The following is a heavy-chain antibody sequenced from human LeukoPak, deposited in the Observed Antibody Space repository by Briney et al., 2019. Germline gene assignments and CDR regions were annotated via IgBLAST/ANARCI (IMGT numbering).Heavy chain of an antibody. D-gene: IGHD2-2*01. J-gene: IGHJ5*02. CDR1: GFTFSSYW. CDR2: IKQDGSEK. V-gene: IGHV3-7*01. CDR3: ARGVEVVAAANNWFDP. Sequence: PGGSLRLSCAASGFTFSSYWMSWVRQAPGKGLEWVANIKQDGSEKYYVDSVKGRFTISRDNAKNSLYLQMNSLRAEDTAVYYCARGVEVVAAANNWFDPWGQGNLVTVSS.